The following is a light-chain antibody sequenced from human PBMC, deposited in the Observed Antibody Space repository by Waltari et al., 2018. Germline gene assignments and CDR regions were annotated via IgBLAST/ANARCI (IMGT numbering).Light chain of an antibody. CDR3: QQSYSTLPLT. J-gene: IGKJ4*01. V-gene: IGKV1-39*01. CDR1: QSISSY. Sequence: DIQMTQSSSSLSASVGDRVTITCRASQSISSYLNWYQQKPGKAPKRLIYAASSLQSGVPSRFSGSGSGTDFTLTISSLQPEDFATYYCQQSYSTLPLTFGGGTKVEIK. CDR2: AAS.